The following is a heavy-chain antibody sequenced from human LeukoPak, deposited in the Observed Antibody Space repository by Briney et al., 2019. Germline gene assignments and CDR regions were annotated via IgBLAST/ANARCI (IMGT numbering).Heavy chain of an antibody. CDR1: GVSIDSSP. D-gene: IGHD2-21*02. Sequence: PSETLSLTCSVSGVSIDSSPWGWFRRPPGKGRGWIGYFYYTGSTNYSPSFEGRVTISEDTSKNQISLRLTSVTAADTAVYYCAGRTAATTRPFDYWGQGTLVTVSS. CDR3: AGRTAATTRPFDY. J-gene: IGHJ4*02. V-gene: IGHV4-59*13. CDR2: FYYTGST.